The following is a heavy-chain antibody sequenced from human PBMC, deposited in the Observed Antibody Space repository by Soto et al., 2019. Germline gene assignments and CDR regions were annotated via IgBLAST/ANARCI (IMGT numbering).Heavy chain of an antibody. J-gene: IGHJ4*02. Sequence: EVQLVESGGGLVQPGQSLRLSCTASGFTFGDYAMSWFRQAPGKGLEWIGFIRSKGHGGTTKYAASVEGRFTISRDDSKSIAYLQMISLRIEDTAIYYCTRRAYVDYWGQGILVTVSS. V-gene: IGHV3-49*03. CDR3: TRRAYVDY. CDR1: GFTFGDYA. CDR2: IRSKGHGGTT.